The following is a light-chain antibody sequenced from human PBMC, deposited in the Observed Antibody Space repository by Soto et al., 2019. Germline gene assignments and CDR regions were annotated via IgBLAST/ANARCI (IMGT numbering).Light chain of an antibody. CDR3: QTWGTGIHVV. CDR2: LNSDGTH. CDR1: SGHSSYA. V-gene: IGLV4-69*01. J-gene: IGLJ2*01. Sequence: QSVLTQSPSASASLGASVKLTCTLISGHSSYAIAWHQQQPEKGPRYLMKLNSDGTHSKGDGIPDRFSGSSSGAERYLTISSLQSEDEADYYCQTWGTGIHVVFGGGTKLTVL.